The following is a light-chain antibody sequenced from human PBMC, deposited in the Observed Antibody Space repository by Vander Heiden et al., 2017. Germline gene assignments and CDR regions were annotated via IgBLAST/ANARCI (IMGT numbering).Light chain of an antibody. Sequence: EIVMTQSPASLSVFPGGRATLSCRASQSVDNKLGWYLQKPGQAPRLLFYGAASRATGVPARFSASGSGTEFALTISSLQPEDLGTYYCQQYDNWPYTFAQGTKLEI. CDR3: QQYDNWPYT. J-gene: IGKJ2*01. V-gene: IGKV3-15*01. CDR2: GAA. CDR1: QSVDNK.